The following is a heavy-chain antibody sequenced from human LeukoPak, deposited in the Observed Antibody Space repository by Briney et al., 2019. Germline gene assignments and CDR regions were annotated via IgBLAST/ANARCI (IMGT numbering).Heavy chain of an antibody. CDR1: GGSVSSGNYY. V-gene: IGHV4-61*02. Sequence: SETLSLTCTVSGGSVSSGNYYWSWIRQPAGKALEWIGRMYTSGSTNYNPSLKSRVTISRDTSKNQFSLKLNSVTAADTAVYYCAAMIGYFDYWGQGALVTASS. D-gene: IGHD3-22*01. J-gene: IGHJ4*02. CDR2: MYTSGST. CDR3: AAMIGYFDY.